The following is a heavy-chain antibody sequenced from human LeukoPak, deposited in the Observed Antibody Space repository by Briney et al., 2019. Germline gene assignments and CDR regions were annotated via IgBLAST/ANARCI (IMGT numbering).Heavy chain of an antibody. V-gene: IGHV3-30-3*01. Sequence: GGSLRLSCAASGFTFSSYAMHWVRQAPGKGLEWVAVISYDGSNKYYADSVRGRFTISRDNSKNTLYLQMNSLRAEDTAVYYCARVGVWVVPAAALDYWGQGTLVTVSS. CDR2: ISYDGSNK. J-gene: IGHJ4*02. D-gene: IGHD2-2*01. CDR1: GFTFSSYA. CDR3: ARVGVWVVPAAALDY.